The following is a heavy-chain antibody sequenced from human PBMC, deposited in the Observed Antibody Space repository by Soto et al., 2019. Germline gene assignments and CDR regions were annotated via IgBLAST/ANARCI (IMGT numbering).Heavy chain of an antibody. CDR1: GGSFSGYY. CDR2: INHSGST. J-gene: IGHJ6*03. D-gene: IGHD2-15*01. Sequence: SETLSLTCAVYGGSFSGYYWSWIRQPPGKGLEWFGEINHSGSTNYNPSLKSRVTISVDTSKNQFSLKLSSVTAADTAVYYCARRFGSRRYCSGGSCYSGKLSDYYYMDVWGKGTTVTVSS. V-gene: IGHV4-34*01. CDR3: ARRFGSRRYCSGGSCYSGKLSDYYYMDV.